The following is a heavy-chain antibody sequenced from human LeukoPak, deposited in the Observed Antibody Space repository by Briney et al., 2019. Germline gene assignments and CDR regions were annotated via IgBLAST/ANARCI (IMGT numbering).Heavy chain of an antibody. CDR2: VSSHGNDG. Sequence: GGSLRLSCAVSEFTFSHFAMHWVRQAPGKGLESVAVVSSHGNDGYYADSVKGRFTISRDNSKNTLYLQIDSLRAEDTAIYYCTRDAYNFNDFDYWGQGTLVTVSS. CDR3: TRDAYNFNDFDY. D-gene: IGHD5-24*01. CDR1: EFTFSHFA. J-gene: IGHJ4*02. V-gene: IGHV3-30*01.